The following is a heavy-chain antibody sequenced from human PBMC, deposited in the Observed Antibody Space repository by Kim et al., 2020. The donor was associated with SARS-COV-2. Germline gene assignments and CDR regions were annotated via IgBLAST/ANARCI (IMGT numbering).Heavy chain of an antibody. D-gene: IGHD3-22*01. CDR2: IKSKTDGGTT. Sequence: GGSLRLSCAASGFTFSNAWMSWVRQAPGKGLEWVGRIKSKTDGGTTDYAAPVKGRFTISRDDSKNTLYLQMNSLKTEDTAVYYCTTALDYYDSSGFFDPWGQGTLVTVSS. CDR1: GFTFSNAW. J-gene: IGHJ5*02. CDR3: TTALDYYDSSGFFDP. V-gene: IGHV3-15*01.